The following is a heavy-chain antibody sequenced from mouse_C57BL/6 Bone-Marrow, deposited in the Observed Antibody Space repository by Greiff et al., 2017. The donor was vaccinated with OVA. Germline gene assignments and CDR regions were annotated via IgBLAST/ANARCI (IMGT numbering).Heavy chain of an antibody. CDR2: FHPYNDDT. D-gene: IGHD2-4*01. J-gene: IGHJ3*01. CDR1: GYTFTTYP. Sequence: VQRVESGAELVKPGASVKMSCKASGYTFTTYPIEWMKQNHGKSLEWIGNFHPYNDDTKYNEKFKGKATLTVEKSSSTVYLELSRLTSDDSAVYYCARRRYGYDYDWFAYWGQGTLVTVSA. CDR3: ARRRYGYDYDWFAY. V-gene: IGHV1-47*01.